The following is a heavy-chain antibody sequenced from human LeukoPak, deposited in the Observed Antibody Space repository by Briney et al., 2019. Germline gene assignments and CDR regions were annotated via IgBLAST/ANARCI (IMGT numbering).Heavy chain of an antibody. CDR2: INHSGST. D-gene: IGHD6-6*01. V-gene: IGHV4-34*01. CDR3: ARFPPAAIGTSIAARPSSPGNMDV. J-gene: IGHJ6*03. CDR1: GGSFSGYY. Sequence: PSETLSLTCAVYGGSFSGYYWSRIRQPPGKGLEWIGEINHSGSTNYNPSLKSRVTISVDTFKNQFSLKLSSVTAADTAVYYCARFPPAAIGTSIAARPSSPGNMDVWGKGTTVTVSS.